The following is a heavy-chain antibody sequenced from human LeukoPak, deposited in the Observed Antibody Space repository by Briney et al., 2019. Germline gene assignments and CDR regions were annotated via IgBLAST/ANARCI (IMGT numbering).Heavy chain of an antibody. Sequence: GGSLRLSCAASGFTFSSYSMNWVRQAPGKGLEWVSSVSSSSSYIYYADSVKGRFTISRDNAKNSLYLQMNSLRAEDTAVYYCARAGRSYYDSTAPPGYWGQGTLVTVSS. V-gene: IGHV3-21*01. D-gene: IGHD3-22*01. CDR3: ARAGRSYYDSTAPPGY. J-gene: IGHJ4*02. CDR1: GFTFSSYS. CDR2: VSSSSSYI.